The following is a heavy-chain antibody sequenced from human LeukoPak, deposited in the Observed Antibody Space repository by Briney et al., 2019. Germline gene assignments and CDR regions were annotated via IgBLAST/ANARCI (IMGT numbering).Heavy chain of an antibody. V-gene: IGHV3-23*01. D-gene: IGHD3-22*01. CDR2: ITGSGGSP. Sequence: GGTLRLSCAASGFNFNDYFMSWVRQAPGKGLEWVSAITGSGGSPYYADSVKGRFTISRDNSKNTLYLQMNSLRAEDTAVYYCAKGSSSAYLFDCWGQGALVTVSS. CDR1: GFNFNDYF. CDR3: AKGSSSAYLFDC. J-gene: IGHJ4*02.